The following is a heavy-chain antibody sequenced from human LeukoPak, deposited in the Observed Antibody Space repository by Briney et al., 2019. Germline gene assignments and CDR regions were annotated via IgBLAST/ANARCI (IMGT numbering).Heavy chain of an antibody. CDR2: IRGSDRST. CDR3: AKGLAFDY. Sequence: SLTLSCAASGFTFSSYDMSWGRQAPGKGLEWVSSIRGSDRSTYYADSVKGRFTISKDNSKNTLYLQMNSLRADDTAVYYCAKGLAFDYWGQGILVTVSS. J-gene: IGHJ4*02. CDR1: GFTFSSYD. V-gene: IGHV3-23*01.